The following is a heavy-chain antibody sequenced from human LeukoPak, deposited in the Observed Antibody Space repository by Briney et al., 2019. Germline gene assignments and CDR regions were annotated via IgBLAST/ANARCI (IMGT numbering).Heavy chain of an antibody. V-gene: IGHV3-23*01. CDR2: TSSSDAGT. D-gene: IGHD2-21*01. CDR3: ARAPVTSCRGAYCYPFDY. Sequence: GGSLRLSCAASGFPLSSYAMSWVRQAPGKGLEWVSATSSSDAGTYHADSVRGRFTISRDNSKNTLYLQMNSLRVEDAAVYYCARAPVTSCRGAYCYPFDYWGRGTLVTVSS. CDR1: GFPLSSYA. J-gene: IGHJ4*02.